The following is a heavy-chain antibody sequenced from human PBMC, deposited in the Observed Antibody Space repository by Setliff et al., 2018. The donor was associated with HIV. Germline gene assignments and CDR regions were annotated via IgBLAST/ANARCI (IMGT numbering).Heavy chain of an antibody. CDR2: VIPNSGKT. CDR1: GFSFYDYY. D-gene: IGHD2-15*01. Sequence: ASVKVSCKASGFSFYDYYIHWVRQAPGQGLEWMGCVIPNSGKTYYAQEFQGRVTMTSDTSINTAYMEVSWLTSDDTAIYYCARDLAYCSDGSCYRPFIYYFYYMDVWGKGATVTVSS. J-gene: IGHJ6*03. CDR3: ARDLAYCSDGSCYRPFIYYFYYMDV. V-gene: IGHV1-2*02.